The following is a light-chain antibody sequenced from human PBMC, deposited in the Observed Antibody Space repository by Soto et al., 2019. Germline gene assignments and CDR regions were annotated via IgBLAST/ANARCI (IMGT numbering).Light chain of an antibody. CDR1: SSDVGGYNY. V-gene: IGLV2-14*03. CDR3: SSYTSSSLYV. J-gene: IGLJ1*01. Sequence: QSALTQPASVSGSPGQSITISCTGTSSDVGGYNYVSWYQQHPGKAPKLMIYDVSNRPSGVSNRFSGSKSGNTASLTISGIQAEDEAAYYCSSYTSSSLYVFGTGTKVTVL. CDR2: DVS.